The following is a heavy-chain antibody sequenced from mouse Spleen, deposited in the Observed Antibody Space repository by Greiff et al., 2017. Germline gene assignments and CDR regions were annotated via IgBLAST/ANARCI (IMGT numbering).Heavy chain of an antibody. CDR1: GFSLTSYG. D-gene: IGHD3-2*01. V-gene: IGHV2-2*01. CDR2: IWSGGST. CDR3: ARRDSSGYVRGYAMDY. Sequence: QVQLQQSGPGLVQPSQSLSITCTVSGFSLTSYGVHWVRQSPGKGLEWLGVIWSGGSTDYNAAFISRLSISKDNSKSQVFFKMNSLQADDTAIYYCARRDSSGYVRGYAMDYWGQGTSVTVSS. J-gene: IGHJ4*01.